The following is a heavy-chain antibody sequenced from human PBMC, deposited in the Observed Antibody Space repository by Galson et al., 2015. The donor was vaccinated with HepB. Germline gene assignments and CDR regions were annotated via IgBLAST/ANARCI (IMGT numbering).Heavy chain of an antibody. CDR3: ARDHRSYYDSSGYQGN. J-gene: IGHJ4*02. D-gene: IGHD3-22*01. V-gene: IGHV1-46*01. CDR2: INPSGGST. Sequence: SVKVSCKASGYTFTSYYMHWVRQAPGQGLEWMGIINPSGGSTSYAQKFQGRVTMTRDTSTSTVYMELSSLRSEDTAVYYCARDHRSYYDSSGYQGNWGQGTLVTVSS. CDR1: GYTFTSYY.